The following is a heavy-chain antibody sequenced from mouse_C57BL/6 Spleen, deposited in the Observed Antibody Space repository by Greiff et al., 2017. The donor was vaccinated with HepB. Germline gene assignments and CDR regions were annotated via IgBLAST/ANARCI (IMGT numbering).Heavy chain of an antibody. V-gene: IGHV1-15*01. CDR1: GYTFTDYE. D-gene: IGHD3-2*02. CDR2: IDPETGGT. Sequence: VQLQESGAELVRPGASVTLSCKASGYTFTDYEMHWVKQTPVHGLEWIGAIDPETGGTAYNQKFKGKAILTADKSSSTAYMELRSLTSEDSAVYYCTSDSSGYVDWGQGTTLTVSS. J-gene: IGHJ2*01. CDR3: TSDSSGYVD.